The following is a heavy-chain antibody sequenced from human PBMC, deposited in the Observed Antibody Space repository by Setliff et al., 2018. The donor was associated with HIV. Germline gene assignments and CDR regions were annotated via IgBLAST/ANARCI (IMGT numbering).Heavy chain of an antibody. J-gene: IGHJ3*02. CDR2: IYYIGGA. D-gene: IGHD3-10*01. Sequence: SETLSLTCTVSGGSINSGGYYWTWVRQHPGKGLQWIGYIYYIGGAYYNPSLKSRVTISLGTSKNHFSLNLSSVTAADTAVYYCARESMLRGLRHAVDIWGQGTMVTVSS. CDR1: GGSINSGGYY. V-gene: IGHV4-31*03. CDR3: ARESMLRGLRHAVDI.